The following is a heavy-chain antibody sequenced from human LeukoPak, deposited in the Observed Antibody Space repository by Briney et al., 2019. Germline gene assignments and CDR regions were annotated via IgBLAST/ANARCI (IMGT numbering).Heavy chain of an antibody. J-gene: IGHJ4*02. CDR1: GFSSTY. CDR2: IYSGDST. CDR3: ARDLWDATGY. D-gene: IGHD3-3*01. Sequence: GGSLRLSCVASGFSSTYMSWVRRAPGKGLEWVSVIYSGDSTYYADSVKGRFTISRDISKNTVYLQMNSLRPEDTAVYHCARDLWDATGYWGQGTLVAVAS. V-gene: IGHV3-66*02.